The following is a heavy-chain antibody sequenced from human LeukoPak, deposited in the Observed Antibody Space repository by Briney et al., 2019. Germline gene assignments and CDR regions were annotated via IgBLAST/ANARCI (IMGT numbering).Heavy chain of an antibody. V-gene: IGHV3-23*01. J-gene: IGHJ3*02. CDR3: AIDPRDYDYIWRDAFDI. D-gene: IGHD3-16*01. Sequence: PGGSLGLSCAASGFTFSSYAMGWVRQAPGKGLEWVSAISGSGGSTYYADSVKGRFTISRDNSKNTLYLQMNSLRAEDTAVYYCAIDPRDYDYIWRDAFDIWGQGTMVTVSS. CDR1: GFTFSSYA. CDR2: ISGSGGST.